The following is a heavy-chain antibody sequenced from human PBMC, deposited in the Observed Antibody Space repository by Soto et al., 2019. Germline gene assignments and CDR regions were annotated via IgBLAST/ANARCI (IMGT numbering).Heavy chain of an antibody. D-gene: IGHD2-15*01. CDR3: ARDPYCSGGSCYDY. V-gene: IGHV1-18*01. J-gene: IGHJ4*02. CDR1: GYTFTSYG. Sequence: ASVKVSCKASGYTFTSYGISWVRQAPGQGLEWMGWISAYNGNTNYAQKLQGRVTMTTDTSTSTAYMELRSLRSDDTAAYYCARDPYCSGGSCYDYWGQGTLVTVSS. CDR2: ISAYNGNT.